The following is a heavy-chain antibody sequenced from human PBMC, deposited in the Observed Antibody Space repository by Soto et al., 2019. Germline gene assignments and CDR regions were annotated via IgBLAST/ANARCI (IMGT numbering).Heavy chain of an antibody. CDR3: ARAAIQGLQVEGRPPTSQTLDY. V-gene: IGHV4-34*01. J-gene: IGHJ4*02. CDR1: GESFSGYY. Sequence: SETLSLTCAVYGESFSGYYWTWIRQPPGEGLQWIGEINRSGDTNCNPSLKSRVTISADTSKNQFSLKLTSVTAADTAVYYCARAAIQGLQVEGRPPTSQTLDYWGQGTLVTVSS. CDR2: INRSGDT. D-gene: IGHD1-26*01.